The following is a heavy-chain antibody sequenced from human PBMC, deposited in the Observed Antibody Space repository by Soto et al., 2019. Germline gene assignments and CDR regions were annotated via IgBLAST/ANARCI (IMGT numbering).Heavy chain of an antibody. D-gene: IGHD3-22*01. CDR3: ARNGGGSGNYYSIDL. V-gene: IGHV1-2*02. Sequence: ASVKVSCKASGYSFSDHYIHWVRQAPGQGLEWMGWTNPDSGGSNNAQKFEDRVIMTSDTSINTVYMEMSGLRSDDIAVYYCARNGGGSGNYYSIDLWGPGTLVTVSS. J-gene: IGHJ5*02. CDR1: GYSFSDHY. CDR2: TNPDSGGS.